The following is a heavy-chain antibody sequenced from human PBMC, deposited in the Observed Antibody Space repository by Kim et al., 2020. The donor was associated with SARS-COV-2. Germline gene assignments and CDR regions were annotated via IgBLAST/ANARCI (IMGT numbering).Heavy chain of an antibody. CDR2: IYYSGST. V-gene: IGHV4-39*01. CDR3: ARKGMKDIVVVVAATRSGNWFDP. CDR1: GGSISSSSYY. D-gene: IGHD2-15*01. J-gene: IGHJ5*02. Sequence: SETLFLTCTVSGGSISSSSYYWGWIRQPPGKGLEWIGSIYYSGSTYYNPSLKSRVTISVDTSKNQFSLKLSSVTAADTAVYYCARKGMKDIVVVVAATRSGNWFDPWGQGTLVTVSS.